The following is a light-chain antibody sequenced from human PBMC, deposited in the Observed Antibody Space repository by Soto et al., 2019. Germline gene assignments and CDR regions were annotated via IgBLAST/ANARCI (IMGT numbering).Light chain of an antibody. V-gene: IGLV4-69*01. J-gene: IGLJ3*02. Sequence: QPVLTQSPSASASLGASVKLTCTLSSGHSSYAIAWHQQQPEKGPRYLMKLNSDGSHSKGDGIPDRFSGSSSGAERYLTISSLQSEDEADYYCQTWGTGPWVFGGGTNSPS. CDR3: QTWGTGPWV. CDR1: SGHSSYA. CDR2: LNSDGSH.